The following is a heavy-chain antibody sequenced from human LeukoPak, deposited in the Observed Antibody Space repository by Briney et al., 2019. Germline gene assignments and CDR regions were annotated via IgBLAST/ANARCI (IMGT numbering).Heavy chain of an antibody. J-gene: IGHJ4*02. CDR1: GFTFSNSW. Sequence: GGSLRLSSAASGFTFSNSWMSWVRQAPGKGLEWVANIKQDGSERYYVASVKGRFTISRDNAKNSLYLQMNSLRAEDTAVYYCARDAYGFTDYWGQGTLVTVSS. V-gene: IGHV3-7*01. D-gene: IGHD4-17*01. CDR3: ARDAYGFTDY. CDR2: IKQDGSER.